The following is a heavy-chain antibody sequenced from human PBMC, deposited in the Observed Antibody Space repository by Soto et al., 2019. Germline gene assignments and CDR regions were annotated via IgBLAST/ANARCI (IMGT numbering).Heavy chain of an antibody. CDR3: ARMRLYMDWVRGHHYYYYYMDV. V-gene: IGHV2-70*11. CDR2: IDWDDDK. D-gene: IGHD3-10*01. Sequence: ESGPTLVNPTQTLTLTCTFSGFSLSTSGMSVSRIRKPPGKALEWLARIDWDDDKYYSTSLKTRLTISKDTSKNQVVLTMTNMDPVDTATYYCARMRLYMDWVRGHHYYYYYMDVWGKGTTVTVSS. J-gene: IGHJ6*03. CDR1: GFSLSTSGMS.